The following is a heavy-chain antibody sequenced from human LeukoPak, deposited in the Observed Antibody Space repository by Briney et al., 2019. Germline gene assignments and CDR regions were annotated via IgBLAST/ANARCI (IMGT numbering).Heavy chain of an antibody. V-gene: IGHV3-53*01. Sequence: GGSLRLSCAASGFTVSSNYMSWVRQAPGKGLEWVSVIYSGGSTYYTDSVKGRFTISRDNSKNTLYLQMNSLRAEDTAVYYCAKDQAAAGTDASMDVWGRGTTVIVSS. D-gene: IGHD6-13*01. CDR1: GFTVSSNY. CDR2: IYSGGST. CDR3: AKDQAAAGTDASMDV. J-gene: IGHJ6*02.